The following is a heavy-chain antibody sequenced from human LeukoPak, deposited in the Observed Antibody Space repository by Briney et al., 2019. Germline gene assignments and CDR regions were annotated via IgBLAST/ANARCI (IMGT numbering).Heavy chain of an antibody. CDR3: AKDMNSVGGDAFDI. J-gene: IGHJ3*02. CDR1: GFTFDDYA. CDR2: ISWNSGSI. D-gene: IGHD1-26*01. Sequence: GGSLRLSCAASGFTFDDYAMHWVRHAPGKGLEWVSGISWNSGSIGYADSVKGRFTISRDNAKNSLYLQMNSLRAEDTALYYCAKDMNSVGGDAFDIWGQGTMVTVSS. V-gene: IGHV3-9*01.